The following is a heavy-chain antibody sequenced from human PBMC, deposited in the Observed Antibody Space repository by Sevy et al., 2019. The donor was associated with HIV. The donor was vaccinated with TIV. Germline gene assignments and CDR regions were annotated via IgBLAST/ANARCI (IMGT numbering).Heavy chain of an antibody. Sequence: SETLSLTCAVSGGSISSSNWWSWVRQPPGKGLEWIGEIYRSGSTNYNPSLKSRVIISVDKSKNQFSLKLSSVTAADTAVYYCARVFGSSWYYFDYWGQGTLVTVSS. D-gene: IGHD6-13*01. V-gene: IGHV4-4*02. CDR3: ARVFGSSWYYFDY. CDR1: GGSISSSNW. CDR2: IYRSGST. J-gene: IGHJ4*02.